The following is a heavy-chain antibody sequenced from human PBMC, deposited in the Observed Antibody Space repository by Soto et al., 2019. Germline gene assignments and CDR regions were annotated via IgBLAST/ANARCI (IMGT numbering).Heavy chain of an antibody. CDR3: ARARGSGYDWYY. Sequence: QVQLQESGPGLVKPSQTLSLTCTVSGGSISSGGYYWSWIRQHPGKGLEWIGYIYYSGSTYYNPSRKRRVTISVDTSKNQVSLKLSSVTAADTAVYYCARARGSGYDWYYWGQGTLVTVSS. CDR2: IYYSGST. J-gene: IGHJ4*02. D-gene: IGHD5-12*01. CDR1: GGSISSGGYY. V-gene: IGHV4-31*03.